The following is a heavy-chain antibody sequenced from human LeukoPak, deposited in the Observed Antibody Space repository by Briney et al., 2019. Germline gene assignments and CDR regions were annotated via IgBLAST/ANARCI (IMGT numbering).Heavy chain of an antibody. CDR2: IKQDGSEK. CDR1: GFTFSSYW. D-gene: IGHD4-17*01. Sequence: GGSLRLSCAASGFTFSSYWMSWVRQAPGKGREWVANIKQDGSEKYYVDSVKGRFTISRDNAKNSLYLQMNSLRAEDTAVYYCARVRTTVTTFDAFDIWGQGTMATVSS. V-gene: IGHV3-7*01. J-gene: IGHJ3*02. CDR3: ARVRTTVTTFDAFDI.